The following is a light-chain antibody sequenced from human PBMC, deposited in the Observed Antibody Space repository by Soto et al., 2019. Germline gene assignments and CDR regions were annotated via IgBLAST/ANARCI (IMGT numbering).Light chain of an antibody. J-gene: IGKJ4*01. V-gene: IGKV3-15*01. Sequence: IVMTQSPATLSVSPGERATLSCRASQSISNHLAWYQQKPGQAPSLLIYGASTRATGIPARFSGGGSGTEFSLTISSLQSEDFAVYYCQQYNSWLTFGGGTKVEIK. CDR3: QQYNSWLT. CDR1: QSISNH. CDR2: GAS.